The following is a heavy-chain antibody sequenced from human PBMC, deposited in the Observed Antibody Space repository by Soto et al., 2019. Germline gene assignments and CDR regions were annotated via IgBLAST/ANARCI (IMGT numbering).Heavy chain of an antibody. Sequence: QVQLVQSGAEVEKPGSSVTVACTASGGTFGSYAFNWVRQAPGQGLEWMGGIIPMSGTTAYAQKFFGRLTTNADESTSTVYMELSSLRSEDTAIYYCATEGKDTSGHYKKYFEDWGQGTLVTVSS. V-gene: IGHV1-69*01. CDR2: IIPMSGTT. CDR3: ATEGKDTSGHYKKYFED. J-gene: IGHJ4*02. D-gene: IGHD3-22*01. CDR1: GGTFGSYA.